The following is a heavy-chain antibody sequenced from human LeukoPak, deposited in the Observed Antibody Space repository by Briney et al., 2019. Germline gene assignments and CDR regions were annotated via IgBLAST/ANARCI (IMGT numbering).Heavy chain of an antibody. D-gene: IGHD2-15*01. CDR2: VICILGTA. Sequence: ASVKVSCKASGGTFSNYAISWVRQAPGQGLEWMGRVICILGTANYAQKFQGRVTITADESTSTAYMELSSLRSEDTAVYYCARDEGSGWLVARFDYWGQGTLVTVSS. CDR3: ARDEGSGWLVARFDY. CDR1: GGTFSNYA. V-gene: IGHV1-69*11. J-gene: IGHJ4*02.